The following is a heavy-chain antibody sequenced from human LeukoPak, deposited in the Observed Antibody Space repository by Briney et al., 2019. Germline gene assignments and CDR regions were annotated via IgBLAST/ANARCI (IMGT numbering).Heavy chain of an antibody. CDR2: ISCSGGAT. CDR3: GTYLQTPVGANDY. J-gene: IGHJ4*02. Sequence: GWSLRLTCAGSGCTFSSYPMNWVRQPRGKGVAGVSVISCSGGATFYGDPVQGRFTISKDNSRDTLYLKINSMTAEDTAVYYCGTYLQTPVGANDYRGQGTLVTVSS. D-gene: IGHD1-26*01. V-gene: IGHV3-23*01. CDR1: GCTFSSYP.